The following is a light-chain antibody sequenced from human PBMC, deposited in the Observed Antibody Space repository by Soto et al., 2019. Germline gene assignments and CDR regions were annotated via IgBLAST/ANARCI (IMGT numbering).Light chain of an antibody. V-gene: IGLV2-8*01. CDR1: SSDVGGYNY. CDR3: SSYAGSPGVV. J-gene: IGLJ3*02. Sequence: QSALTQPPSASGSPGRSVTISCTGTSSDVGGYNYVAWYQQNPGKAPKLMIYEVSKLPSGVPDRLSGSKSDNTAFRTVSGPQAEDEADDYCSSYAGSPGVVFGGGAKLIVL. CDR2: EVS.